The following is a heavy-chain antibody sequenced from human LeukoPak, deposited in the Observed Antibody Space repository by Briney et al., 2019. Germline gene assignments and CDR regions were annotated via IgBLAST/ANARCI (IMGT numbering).Heavy chain of an antibody. D-gene: IGHD3-22*01. V-gene: IGHV3-30*18. CDR3: ANLRYYDSSGSDY. Sequence: GGSLRLSCAASGFTFSSYGMHWVRQAPGKGLEWVAVISYDGSNKYYADSVKGRFTISRDNSKNTLYLQMNSLRAEDTAVYYCANLRYYDSSGSDYWGQGTLVTVSS. J-gene: IGHJ4*02. CDR2: ISYDGSNK. CDR1: GFTFSSYG.